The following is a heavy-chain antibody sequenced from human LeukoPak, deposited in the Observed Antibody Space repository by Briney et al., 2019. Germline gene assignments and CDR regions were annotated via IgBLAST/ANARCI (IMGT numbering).Heavy chain of an antibody. CDR2: INHSGST. CDR1: GGSFSGYY. D-gene: IGHD5-12*01. J-gene: IGHJ4*02. Sequence: PSETLSLTCAVYGGSFSGYYWSWIRQPPGKGLEWIGEINHSGSTNYNPSLKSRVTISVDTSKNQFSLKLSSVTAADTAVYYCARGNGRGVNSDYVKTAGYWGQGTLVTVSS. V-gene: IGHV4-34*01. CDR3: ARGNGRGVNSDYVKTAGY.